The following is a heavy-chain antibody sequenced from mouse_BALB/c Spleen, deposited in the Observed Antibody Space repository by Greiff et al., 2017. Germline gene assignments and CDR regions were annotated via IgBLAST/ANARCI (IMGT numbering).Heavy chain of an antibody. CDR3: TRYSGYGLYYYAMDY. Sequence: LQQPGSELVRPGASVKLSCKASGYTFTSYWIHWVKQRPGQGLEWIGNIYPGSGSTNYDEKFNSKATLTVDTSCSTDYMQLSSLTSDASAVDYCTRYSGYGLYYYAMDYWGQGTSVTVSS. V-gene: IGHV1S22*01. D-gene: IGHD1-2*01. J-gene: IGHJ4*01. CDR1: GYTFTSYW. CDR2: IYPGSGST.